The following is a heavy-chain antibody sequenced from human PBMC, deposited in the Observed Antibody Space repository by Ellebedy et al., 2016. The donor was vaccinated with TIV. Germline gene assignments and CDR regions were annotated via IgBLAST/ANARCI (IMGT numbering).Heavy chain of an antibody. CDR3: TRDLTNIVSGDY. V-gene: IGHV1-2*02. CDR2: INPNSGGT. J-gene: IGHJ4*02. CDR1: GYTFTGYY. D-gene: IGHD5/OR15-5a*01. Sequence: AASVKVSCKTSGYTFTGYYIHWVRQAPGQGLEWMAWINPNSGGTNYAQKFQGRVTVTRDTSTSPAFLELSRLRSDDTAVYYCTRDLTNIVSGDYWGQGTLVTVSS.